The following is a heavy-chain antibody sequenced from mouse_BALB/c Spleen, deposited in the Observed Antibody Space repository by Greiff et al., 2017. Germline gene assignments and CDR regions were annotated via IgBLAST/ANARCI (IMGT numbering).Heavy chain of an antibody. J-gene: IGHJ2*01. D-gene: IGHD1-2*01. CDR3: ARGSHYYGYGY. Sequence: EVQLQESGGGLVQPGGSLRLSCATSGFTFTDYYMSWVRQPPGKALEWLGFIRNKANGYTTEYSASVKGRFTISRDNSQSILYLQMNTLRAEDSATYYCARGSHYYGYGYWGQGTTLTVSS. CDR1: GFTFTDYY. V-gene: IGHV7-3*02. CDR2: IRNKANGYTT.